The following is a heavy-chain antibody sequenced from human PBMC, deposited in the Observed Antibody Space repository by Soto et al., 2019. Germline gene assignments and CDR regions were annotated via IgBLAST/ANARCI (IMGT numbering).Heavy chain of an antibody. V-gene: IGHV3-23*01. CDR3: MRPAPRGRHYFYFGMDV. CDR2: ISSSGGST. CDR1: GFTFSSYA. J-gene: IGHJ6*02. Sequence: EVQLLESGGGLVQPGGSLRLSCAASGFTFSSYAMSWVRQAPGKGLEWVSGISSSGGSTYYADSVKGRFTISRDNSKNTLFLRMNRPRVEDTAVYYCMRPAPRGRHYFYFGMDVWGQGTTVTASS. D-gene: IGHD3-10*01.